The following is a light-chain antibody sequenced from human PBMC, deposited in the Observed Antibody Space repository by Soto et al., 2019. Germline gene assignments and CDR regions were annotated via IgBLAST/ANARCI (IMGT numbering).Light chain of an antibody. J-gene: IGLJ3*02. CDR1: NSDVGKYDF. V-gene: IGLV2-23*02. Sequence: QSALTQPASVYGTPGQSITISCTGTNSDVGKYDFVSWYQHYPDKAPKFIIYEVNKRPSGVSHRFSGSKSGSTASLTISGLQAEDEAHYYCCSYTSSETVVFGGGTKVTVL. CDR2: EVN. CDR3: CSYTSSETVV.